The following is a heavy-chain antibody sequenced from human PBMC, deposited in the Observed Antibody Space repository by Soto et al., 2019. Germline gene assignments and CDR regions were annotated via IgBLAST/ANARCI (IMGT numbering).Heavy chain of an antibody. J-gene: IGHJ6*03. CDR2: INHSGST. CDR1: GGSFSGYY. V-gene: IGHV4-34*01. CDR3: ARLRAHYDILTGYYRYYYYYMDV. D-gene: IGHD3-9*01. Sequence: SETLSLTCAVYGGSFSGYYWSWIRQPPGKGLEWIGEINHSGSTNYNPSLKSRVTISVATSKNQFSLKLSSVTAADTAVYYCARLRAHYDILTGYYRYYYYYMDVWGKGTTVTVSS.